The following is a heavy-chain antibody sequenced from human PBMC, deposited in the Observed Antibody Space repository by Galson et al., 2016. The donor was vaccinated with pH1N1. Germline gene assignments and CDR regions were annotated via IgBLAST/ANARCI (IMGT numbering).Heavy chain of an antibody. V-gene: IGHV3-7*03. CDR2: IKQDGSQK. J-gene: IGHJ4*02. CDR1: GFTLSTYW. D-gene: IGHD1-26*01. CDR3: ARAGGLVEAH. Sequence: LRLSCAASGFTLSTYWMSWVRQAPGKGLEWVANIKQDGSQKYYVDSVKGRFTISRDNAKNSLYLQMNSLRVEDTAVYYCARAGGLVEAHWGQGTLVTVSS.